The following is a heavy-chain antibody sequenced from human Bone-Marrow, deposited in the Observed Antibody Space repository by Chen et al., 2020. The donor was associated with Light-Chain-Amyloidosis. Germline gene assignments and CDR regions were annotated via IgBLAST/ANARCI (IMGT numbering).Heavy chain of an antibody. J-gene: IGHJ4*02. CDR1: GYTFTDYY. CDR3: ATVGPTGEGGDY. CDR2: VDPEQGET. D-gene: IGHD1-26*01. Sequence: EVQLVQSGAEVKKPGATVKISCKVSGYTFTDYYIHWVQQAPGNGLEWMGLVDPEQGETKYAKKFQGRVTTTADTSTDTAYMELTGLRSEDTAVYYCATVGPTGEGGDYWGQGTPVTVSS. V-gene: IGHV1-69-2*01.